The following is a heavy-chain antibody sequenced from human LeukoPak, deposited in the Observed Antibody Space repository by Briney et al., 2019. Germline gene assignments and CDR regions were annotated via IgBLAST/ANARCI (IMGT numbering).Heavy chain of an antibody. Sequence: SQTLSLTCTVSGDSISSGFYYWSWIRQPAGKGLEWIGRIYSSGSTNYNPSLKSRVTISVDTSKNQFSLKLSSVTAADTAVYYCARRDRYYDILTGYYSLNWFDPWGQGTLVTVSS. CDR1: GDSISSGFYY. V-gene: IGHV4-61*02. CDR3: ARRDRYYDILTGYYSLNWFDP. J-gene: IGHJ5*02. D-gene: IGHD3-9*01. CDR2: IYSSGST.